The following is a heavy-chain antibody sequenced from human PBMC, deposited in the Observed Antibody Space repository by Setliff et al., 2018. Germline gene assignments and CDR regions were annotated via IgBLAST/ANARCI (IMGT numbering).Heavy chain of an antibody. V-gene: IGHV1-8*02. Sequence: VASVKVSCKASGYTFINYEINWVRQATGQGLEWMGGMNPNNGNTGYAQKFQGRVTMTRNTSISTAYMALSSLRSEDTAVYYFARTRGLDVWGQGTTVTVSS. CDR1: GYTFINYE. J-gene: IGHJ6*02. CDR3: ARTRGLDV. CDR2: MNPNNGNT.